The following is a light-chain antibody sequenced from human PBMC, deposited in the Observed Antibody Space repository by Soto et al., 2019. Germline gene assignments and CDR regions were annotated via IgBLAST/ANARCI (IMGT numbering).Light chain of an antibody. V-gene: IGKV1-5*03. CDR2: KAS. J-gene: IGKJ1*01. Sequence: DIQMTQSPSTLSGSVGDRVTITCRASQTISSWLAWYQQKPGKAPKLLIYKASTLKSGVPSRFSGSGSGTEFTHTINSLQPDDFATYYCQQYHIYSGTFGQGTKVDIK. CDR3: QQYHIYSGT. CDR1: QTISSW.